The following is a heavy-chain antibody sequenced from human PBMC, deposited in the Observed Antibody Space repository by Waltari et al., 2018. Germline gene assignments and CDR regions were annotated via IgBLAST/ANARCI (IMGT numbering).Heavy chain of an antibody. Sequence: QVQLVQSGAEVKKPGSSMKVSCKASGGTFSRYAISWVRQAPEQGLEWMGRIIPIFGTANYAQKFQGRVTITADKSTSTAYMELSSLRSEDTAVYYCARGRDGYKLLDYWGQGTLVTVSS. V-gene: IGHV1-69*08. CDR3: ARGRDGYKLLDY. CDR2: IIPIFGTA. D-gene: IGHD2-21*01. J-gene: IGHJ4*02. CDR1: GGTFSRYA.